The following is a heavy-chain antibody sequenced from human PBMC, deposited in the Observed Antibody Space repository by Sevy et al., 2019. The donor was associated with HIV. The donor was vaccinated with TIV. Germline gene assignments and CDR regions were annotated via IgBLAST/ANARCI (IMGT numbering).Heavy chain of an antibody. J-gene: IGHJ6*02. V-gene: IGHV3-11*01. Sequence: GGSLRLSCAASEFTFSDYYMTWIRQAPGKGLEWVSCSSSSGNTIYYADSVKGRFTISRDNAKNSLYLQMNSLRAEDTAVYYCARGDNWNSRKSMDVWGQGTTVTVSS. D-gene: IGHD1-1*01. CDR1: EFTFSDYY. CDR3: ARGDNWNSRKSMDV. CDR2: SSSSGNTI.